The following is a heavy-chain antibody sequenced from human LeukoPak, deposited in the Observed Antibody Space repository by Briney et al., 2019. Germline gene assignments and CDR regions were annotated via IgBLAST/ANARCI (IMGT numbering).Heavy chain of an antibody. J-gene: IGHJ1*01. CDR3: AREALYCSSTSCYGFFQH. D-gene: IGHD2-2*01. CDR1: GGSISSGDYY. CDR2: IYYSGST. V-gene: IGHV4-30-4*08. Sequence: PSETLSLTCTVSGGSISSGDYYWSWIRQPPGKGLEWIGYIYYSGSTYYNPSLKSRVTISVDTSKNQFSLKLSSVTAADTAVYYCAREALYCSSTSCYGFFQHWGQGTLVTVSS.